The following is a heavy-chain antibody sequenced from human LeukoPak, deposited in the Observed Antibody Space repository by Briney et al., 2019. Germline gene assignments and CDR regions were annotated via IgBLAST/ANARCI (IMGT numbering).Heavy chain of an antibody. Sequence: KPSETLSLTCSVSGDSIINNYWSWIRQPAGKGLEWIGRIHSGGSTDYNPSLKTRVTMSMDTSKSQFSLRLSSVTAADTAVYSCATSRYCDTTICYRLYGMDVWGQGTTVTVSS. J-gene: IGHJ6*02. V-gene: IGHV4-4*07. D-gene: IGHD2-2*01. CDR2: IHSGGST. CDR3: ATSRYCDTTICYRLYGMDV. CDR1: GDSIINNY.